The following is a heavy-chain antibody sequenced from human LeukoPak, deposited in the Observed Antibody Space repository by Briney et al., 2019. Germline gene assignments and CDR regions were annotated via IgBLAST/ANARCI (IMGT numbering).Heavy chain of an antibody. J-gene: IGHJ6*02. CDR3: ARQVVGLTDGMDV. D-gene: IGHD4/OR15-4a*01. Sequence: ASVKVSCKASGYTFTSYGTSWVRQAPGQGLEWMGWISAYNGNTNYAQKLQGRVTMTTDTSTSTAYMELRSLRSGDTAVYYCARQVVGLTDGMDVWGQGTTVTVSS. CDR1: GYTFTSYG. V-gene: IGHV1-18*01. CDR2: ISAYNGNT.